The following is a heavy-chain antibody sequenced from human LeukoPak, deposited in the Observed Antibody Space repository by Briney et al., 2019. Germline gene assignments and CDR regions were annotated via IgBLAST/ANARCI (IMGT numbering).Heavy chain of an antibody. CDR3: ARDLFHRGSYSVGWFDP. CDR1: GGSISSYY. J-gene: IGHJ5*02. V-gene: IGHV4-4*07. D-gene: IGHD1-26*01. Sequence: SETLSLTCTVSGGSISSYYWSWIRQPAGKGLEWIGRIYTSGSTNYNPSLKSRVTMSVDTSKNQFSLKLSSVTAADTAVYYCARDLFHRGSYSVGWFDPWGQGTLVTVSS. CDR2: IYTSGST.